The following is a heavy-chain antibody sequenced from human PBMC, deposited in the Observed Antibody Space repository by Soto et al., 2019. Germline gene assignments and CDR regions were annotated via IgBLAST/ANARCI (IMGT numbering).Heavy chain of an antibody. J-gene: IGHJ5*02. CDR3: ARVTSDDYYGSFDP. CDR1: GFTFTSSA. CDR2: IVVGSGNT. V-gene: IGHV1-58*01. D-gene: IGHD3-10*01. Sequence: ASVKVSCKASGFTFTSSAVPWVRQARGQRLEWIGWIVVGSGNTNYAQKFQERVTITRDMSTSTAYMELRSLRSDDTAVYYCARVTSDDYYGSFDPWGQGTLVTVSS.